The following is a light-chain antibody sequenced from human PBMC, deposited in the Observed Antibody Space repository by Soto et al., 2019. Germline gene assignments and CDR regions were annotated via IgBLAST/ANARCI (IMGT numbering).Light chain of an antibody. CDR3: QQYGSSTWT. Sequence: EIVLTQSPGTLSLSPGERATLSCRASQSVSRYLDWYQQKPGQAPRLLIYGGSSRATGIPDRFSGSGSGTDFTLTISRLEPEDFAVYYCQQYGSSTWTFGQGTKVEIK. CDR1: QSVSRY. J-gene: IGKJ1*01. V-gene: IGKV3-20*01. CDR2: GGS.